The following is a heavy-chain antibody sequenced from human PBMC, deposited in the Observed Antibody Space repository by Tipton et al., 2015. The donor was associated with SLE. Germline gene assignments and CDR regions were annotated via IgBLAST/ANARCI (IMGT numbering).Heavy chain of an antibody. V-gene: IGHV4-34*01. CDR1: GESLRNYF. D-gene: IGHD2-21*01. CDR3: AMRRPQFWCFDS. Sequence: TLSLTCAVYGESLRNYFWTWIRQPPGKGPEWIGAIDLGGATNYNPSLKSRVTISVDTSKNHFSLRLNSLTAADTAVYYCAMRRPQFWCFDSWGQGNLVTV. J-gene: IGHJ4*02. CDR2: IDLGGAT.